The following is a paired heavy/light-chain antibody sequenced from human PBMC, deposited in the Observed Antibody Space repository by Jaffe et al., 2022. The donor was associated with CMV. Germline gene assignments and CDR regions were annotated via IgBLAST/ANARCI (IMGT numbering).Light chain of an antibody. V-gene: IGKV4-1*01. CDR3: QQYYSTLGT. J-gene: IGKJ2*01. Sequence: DIVMTQSPDSLAVSLGERATINCKSSQSVLYSSNNKNYLAWYQQKPGQPPKLLVYWASTRESGVPDRFSGSGSGTDFTLTINSLQAEDVAVYYCQQYYSTLGTFGQGTKLEIK. CDR1: QSVLYSSNNKNY. CDR2: WAS.
Heavy chain of an antibody. V-gene: IGHV5-51*01. D-gene: IGHD5-12*01. CDR2: IYSGDPDT. J-gene: IGHJ4*02. Sequence: EVQLVQSGAEVKKPGESLKISCKGFGYNFTTYWIGWVRQKPGKGLEWMGIIYSGDPDTRYSPSFQGQVTISADKSISTAYLQWSSLEASDTAMYYCARLSGDGYNYGYHFDYWGQGTLVTVSS. CDR1: GYNFTTYW. CDR3: ARLSGDGYNYGYHFDY.